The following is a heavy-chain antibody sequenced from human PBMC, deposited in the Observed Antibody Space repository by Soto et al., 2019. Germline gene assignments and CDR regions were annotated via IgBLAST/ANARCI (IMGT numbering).Heavy chain of an antibody. Sequence: EVHLLESGGGLVQPGGSLRLSCVASKFPFTDFAMNWVRQAPGKGLEWVSAVSGRGDTTYYADSVNGRFTISRDNSQNIVFLRMHSLRAEDTGVYYCARDLDPITATTFDFWGQGTLVTVSS. CDR2: VSGRGDTT. D-gene: IGHD1-7*01. V-gene: IGHV3-23*01. J-gene: IGHJ4*02. CDR1: KFPFTDFA. CDR3: ARDLDPITATTFDF.